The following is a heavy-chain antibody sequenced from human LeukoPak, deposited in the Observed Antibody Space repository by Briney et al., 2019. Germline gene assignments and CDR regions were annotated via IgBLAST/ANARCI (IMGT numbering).Heavy chain of an antibody. V-gene: IGHV1-18*01. CDR2: ISAYNGNT. CDR1: GYTFTSYG. CDR3: ALSSIAAHLYYYYYGMDV. D-gene: IGHD6-6*01. Sequence: ASVKVSCKASGYTFTSYGISWVRQAPGQGLEWMGWISAYNGNTNYAQKLQGRVTMTTDTSTSTAYMELRSLRSDDTAVYYCALSSIAAHLYYYYYGMDVWGQGNHGHRLL. J-gene: IGHJ6*02.